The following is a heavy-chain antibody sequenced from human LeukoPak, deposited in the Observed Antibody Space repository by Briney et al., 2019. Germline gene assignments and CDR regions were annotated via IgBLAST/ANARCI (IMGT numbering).Heavy chain of an antibody. CDR3: ARWGIAAAGTGGDWFDP. CDR2: VSAYNGNT. J-gene: IGHJ5*02. V-gene: IGHV1-18*04. Sequence: ASVKVSCKASGYTFSNYGISWVRQAPGQGLEWMGWVSAYNGNTNYAQKLQGRVTMTTDTSTSTAYMELRSLRSDDTAVYYCARWGIAAAGTGGDWFDPWGQGTLVTVSS. D-gene: IGHD6-13*01. CDR1: GYTFSNYG.